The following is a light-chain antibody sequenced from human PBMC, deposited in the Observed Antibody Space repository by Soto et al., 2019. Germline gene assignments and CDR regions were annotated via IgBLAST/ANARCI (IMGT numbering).Light chain of an antibody. Sequence: QSALTQPASVSGSHGQSITISCTGSSSDVGSYNVVSWYQQHPGKAPKLMIYEVTKRPSGVSNRFSGSKSGNTASLTISGLQDEDEAEYYCCSYVGSSTLVFGGGTKLTVL. J-gene: IGLJ2*01. CDR1: SSDVGSYNV. CDR2: EVT. CDR3: CSYVGSSTLV. V-gene: IGLV2-23*02.